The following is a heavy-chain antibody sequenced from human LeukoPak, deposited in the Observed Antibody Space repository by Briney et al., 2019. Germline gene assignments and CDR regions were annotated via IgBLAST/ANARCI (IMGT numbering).Heavy chain of an antibody. CDR1: GFTFSSYA. V-gene: IGHV3-23*01. CDR2: ISGSGGST. CDR3: AKEVTGVRLSSDDAFDI. D-gene: IGHD3-10*01. Sequence: PGGSLRLSCAASGFTFSSYAMSWVRQAPGKGLEWVSAISGSGGSTYYADSVKGRFTISRDNSKNTLYLQMNSLRAEDTAVYYCAKEVTGVRLSSDDAFDIWGQGTMVTVSS. J-gene: IGHJ3*02.